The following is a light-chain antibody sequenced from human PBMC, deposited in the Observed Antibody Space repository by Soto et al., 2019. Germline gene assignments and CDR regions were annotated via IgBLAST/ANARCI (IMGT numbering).Light chain of an antibody. CDR3: QHYDNLLFT. V-gene: IGKV1-33*01. CDR1: QDIRNF. J-gene: IGKJ2*01. CDR2: DAS. Sequence: DIPMTQSPSSLSASVGDRVTITCQASQDIRNFLNWYQQKPGKAPKLLIYDASTLETGVPSRFSGSGSGTDFTFTISSLQPEDFATYYCQHYDNLLFTFGQGTKLEI.